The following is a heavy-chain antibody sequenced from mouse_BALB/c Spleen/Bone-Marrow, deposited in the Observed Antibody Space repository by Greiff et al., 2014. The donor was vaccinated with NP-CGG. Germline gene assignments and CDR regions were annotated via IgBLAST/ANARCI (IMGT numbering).Heavy chain of an antibody. CDR1: GFSLTSYG. CDR2: IWSGGST. J-gene: IGHJ4*01. CDR3: ARNGGNYVDAMDY. V-gene: IGHV2-2*02. Sequence: VKLVESGPGLVQPSQSLSITCTVSGFSLTSYGVHWVRQSPGKGLEWLGVIWSGGSTDYNAAFISRLSISKDNSKSQVSFKMNSLQANDTAIYYCARNGGNYVDAMDYWGQGTSVTVSS. D-gene: IGHD2-1*01.